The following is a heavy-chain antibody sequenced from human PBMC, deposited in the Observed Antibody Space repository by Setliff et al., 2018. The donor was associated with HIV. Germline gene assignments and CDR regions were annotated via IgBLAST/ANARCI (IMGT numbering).Heavy chain of an antibody. CDR2: INPNSGGT. CDR1: GYTFTGYY. Sequence: ASVKVSCKASGYTFTGYYMHWVRQAPGQGLEWMGWINPNSGGTNCAQKFQGRVTMTRDTSITTAYMELSRLKSDDTAVYYCARGATTAGLIDYWGQGTLVTVSS. V-gene: IGHV1-2*02. D-gene: IGHD4-4*01. J-gene: IGHJ4*02. CDR3: ARGATTAGLIDY.